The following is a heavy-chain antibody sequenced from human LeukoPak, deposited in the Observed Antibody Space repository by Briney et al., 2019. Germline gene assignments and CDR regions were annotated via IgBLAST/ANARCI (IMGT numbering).Heavy chain of an antibody. V-gene: IGHV3-30-3*01. D-gene: IGHD3-10*01. Sequence: PGGSLRLSCAASGFTFSNYAMHWVRQAPGKGLEWVAIISNDGSREYCPDSVKGRFTISRDNSKNTLYLQMNSPRAEDTAMYYCTRPHYTGSGSYYYWGQGTLVSVSS. CDR1: GFTFSNYA. CDR3: TRPHYTGSGSYYY. J-gene: IGHJ4*02. CDR2: ISNDGSRE.